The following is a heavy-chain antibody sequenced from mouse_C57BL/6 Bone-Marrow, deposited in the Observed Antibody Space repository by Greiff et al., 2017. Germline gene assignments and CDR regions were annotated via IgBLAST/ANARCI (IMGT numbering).Heavy chain of an antibody. CDR2: IYPRSGNT. Sequence: QVQLQQSGAELARPGASVKLSCKASGYTFTSYGISWVKQRPGQGLEWIGEIYPRSGNTYYNEKFKGKATLTADKSSSTAYMELRSLTSEDSAVYVCARSSDGRSLYAMDYWGQGTSVTVSS. CDR3: ARSSDGRSLYAMDY. J-gene: IGHJ4*01. D-gene: IGHD1-1*01. CDR1: GYTFTSYG. V-gene: IGHV1-81*01.